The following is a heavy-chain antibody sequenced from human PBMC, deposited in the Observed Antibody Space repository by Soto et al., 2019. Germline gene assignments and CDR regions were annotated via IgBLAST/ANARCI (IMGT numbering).Heavy chain of an antibody. CDR1: GFTFSSYA. CDR3: AKTAKDSESPPPIVVVVAATTRPHPYYFDY. J-gene: IGHJ4*02. V-gene: IGHV3-23*01. Sequence: EVQLLESGGGLVQPGGSLRLSCAASGFTFSSYAMSWVRQAPGKGLEWVSAISGSGGSTYYADSVKGRFTISRDNSKNTLYLQMNSLRAEDTAVYYCAKTAKDSESPPPIVVVVAATTRPHPYYFDYWGQGTLVTVSS. D-gene: IGHD2-15*01. CDR2: ISGSGGST.